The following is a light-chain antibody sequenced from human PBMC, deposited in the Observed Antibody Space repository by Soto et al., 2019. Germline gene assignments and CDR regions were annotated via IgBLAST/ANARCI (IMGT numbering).Light chain of an antibody. V-gene: IGLV2-11*01. CDR2: DVN. Sequence: QSALTQPRSVSGSPGQSVTISCTGSSSDVGAYNYASWYQQHPGTAPKLMIHDVNKRPSGVPDRFSGSKSGNTASLTISGLQAEDEADYYCCSYAGDYRYVFGTGTKVTVL. CDR3: CSYAGDYRYV. J-gene: IGLJ1*01. CDR1: SSDVGAYNY.